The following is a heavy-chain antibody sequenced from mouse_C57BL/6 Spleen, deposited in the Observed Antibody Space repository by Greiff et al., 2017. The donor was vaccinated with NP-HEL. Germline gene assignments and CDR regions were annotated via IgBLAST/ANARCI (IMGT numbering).Heavy chain of an antibody. V-gene: IGHV1-15*01. CDR2: IDPEIGGT. J-gene: IGHJ4*01. CDR1: GYTFTDYE. CDR3: TISPSYYAIDY. Sequence: VQLQQSGAELVRPGASVTLSCKASGYTFTDYEMHWVKQTPVHGLEWIGAIDPEIGGTAYNQKFKGKAILTADKSSSTAYMELRSLTSADSAVDDCTISPSYYAIDYWGQGTSVTVSA.